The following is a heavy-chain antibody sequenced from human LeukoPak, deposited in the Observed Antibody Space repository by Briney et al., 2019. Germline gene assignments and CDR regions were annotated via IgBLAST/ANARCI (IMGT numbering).Heavy chain of an antibody. CDR3: ARDNWNAPIFDY. CDR2: IIPIFGTA. D-gene: IGHD1-20*01. J-gene: IGHJ4*02. V-gene: IGHV1-69*05. Sequence: SVKVSCKTSGYTFTDYYMHWVRQAPGQGLEWMGRIIPIFGTANYAQKFQGRVTITTDESTSTAYMELSSLRSEDSAVYYCARDNWNAPIFDYWGQGTLVTVSS. CDR1: GYTFTDYY.